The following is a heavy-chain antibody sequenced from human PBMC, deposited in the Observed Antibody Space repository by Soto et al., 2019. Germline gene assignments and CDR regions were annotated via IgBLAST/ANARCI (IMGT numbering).Heavy chain of an antibody. V-gene: IGHV4-30-2*01. Sequence: PSETPSLTCAVSGGSISSGGYSWSRIRQPPGKGLEWIGYIYHSGSTYYNPSLKSRVTISVDRSKNQFSLKLSSVTAADTAVYYCARGGVDYYDSSGYYFSPYYFDYWGQGTLVTVSS. CDR3: ARGGVDYYDSSGYYFSPYYFDY. D-gene: IGHD3-22*01. J-gene: IGHJ4*02. CDR2: IYHSGST. CDR1: GGSISSGGYS.